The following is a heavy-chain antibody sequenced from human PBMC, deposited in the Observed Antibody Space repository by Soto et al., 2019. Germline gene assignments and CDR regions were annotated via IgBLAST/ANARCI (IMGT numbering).Heavy chain of an antibody. CDR1: GGTFSSYT. D-gene: IGHD2-2*02. Sequence: QVQLVQSGAEVKKPGSSVKVSCKASGGTFSSYTISWVRQAPGQGLEWMGRIIPILGIANYAQKFQGRVTISANKTXSTAYMELSSLRSEDTAVYYCAMEYCSATSCYKDYWGQGTLVTVSS. CDR2: IIPILGIA. V-gene: IGHV1-69*02. CDR3: AMEYCSATSCYKDY. J-gene: IGHJ4*02.